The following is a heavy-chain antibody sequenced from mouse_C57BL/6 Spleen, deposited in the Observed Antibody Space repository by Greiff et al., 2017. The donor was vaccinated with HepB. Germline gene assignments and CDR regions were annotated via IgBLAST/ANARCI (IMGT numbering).Heavy chain of an antibody. CDR3: ARGYYGSSPYYFEY. D-gene: IGHD1-1*01. V-gene: IGHV1-64*01. Sequence: VQLQQPGAELVKPGASVKLSCKASGYTFTSYWMHWVKQRPGQGLEWIGMIHPNSGSTNYNEKFKSKATLTVDKSSSTAYMQLSSLTSEDSAVYYCARGYYGSSPYYFEYWGQGTTLTVSS. J-gene: IGHJ2*01. CDR1: GYTFTSYW. CDR2: IHPNSGST.